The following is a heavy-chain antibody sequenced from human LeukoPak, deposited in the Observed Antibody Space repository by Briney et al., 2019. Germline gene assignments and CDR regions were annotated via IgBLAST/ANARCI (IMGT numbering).Heavy chain of an antibody. J-gene: IGHJ4*02. CDR3: ARDGAYYGSGTTNFDY. Sequence: SETLSLTCTVSGYSISSGYYWGWIRQPPGKGLEWIGSIYHSGGTYYNPSLKSRVTISVDTSKNQFSLKLTSVTAADTAVYHCARDGAYYGSGTTNFDYWGQGTLVTVSS. V-gene: IGHV4-38-2*02. CDR2: IYHSGGT. CDR1: GYSISSGYY. D-gene: IGHD3-10*01.